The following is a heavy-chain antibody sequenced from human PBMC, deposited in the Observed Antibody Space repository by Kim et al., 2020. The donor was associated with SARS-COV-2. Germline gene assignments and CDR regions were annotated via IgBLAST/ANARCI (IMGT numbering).Heavy chain of an antibody. D-gene: IGHD2-21*02. CDR3: AKICGGNCYTFDY. CDR1: GFTFSSYA. V-gene: IGHV3-23*01. J-gene: IGHJ4*02. Sequence: GGSLRLSCAASGFTFSSYAMSWVRQAPGKGLEWVSDISGGGGATYYADSVKGRFTISRDNSKSKLYLQMNSLRPEDTALYYCAKICGGNCYTFDYWGQGTLVTVSS. CDR2: ISGGGGAT.